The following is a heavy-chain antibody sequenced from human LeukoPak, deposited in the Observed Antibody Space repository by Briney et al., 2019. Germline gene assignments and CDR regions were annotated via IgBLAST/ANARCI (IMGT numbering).Heavy chain of an antibody. D-gene: IGHD1-26*01. J-gene: IGHJ4*02. CDR2: ISIFSSTI. Sequence: GGSLRLSCAASGFTFSSYHMNWVRQAPGKGLEWVSYISIFSSTIYYADSVKGRFTISRDDANSLVYLQMNSLRAEDTAVYYCARTNGRELDYWGQGTLVTVSS. V-gene: IGHV3-48*01. CDR3: ARTNGRELDY. CDR1: GFTFSSYH.